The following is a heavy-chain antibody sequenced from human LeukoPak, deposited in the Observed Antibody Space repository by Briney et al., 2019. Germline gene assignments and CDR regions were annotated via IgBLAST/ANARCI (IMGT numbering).Heavy chain of an antibody. CDR1: GFTFNNYA. V-gene: IGHV3-23*01. CDR3: AKERHRVAIFYFEY. D-gene: IGHD3-3*02. Sequence: SGGSLSLSCRASGFTFNNYAMSWVRQSPEKGLQWVSTISASGDYTDYADSVKGRFTNSRDNSNNTLYLHVNNLKADDTATYYCAKERHRVAIFYFEYWGQGSLVTVSS. CDR2: ISASGDYT. J-gene: IGHJ4*02.